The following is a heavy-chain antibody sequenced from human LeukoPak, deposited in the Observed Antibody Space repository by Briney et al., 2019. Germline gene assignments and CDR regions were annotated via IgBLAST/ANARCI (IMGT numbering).Heavy chain of an antibody. Sequence: LGESLKISCKGSGYSFTSYWIGWVRQMPGKGLEWMGIIYPGDSDTRYSPSFQGQVTISADKSISTAYLQWSSLKASDTAMYYCARQNRRSGSYSRYFDYWGQGTLVTVSS. CDR1: GYSFTSYW. CDR2: IYPGDSDT. D-gene: IGHD3-10*01. V-gene: IGHV5-51*01. J-gene: IGHJ4*02. CDR3: ARQNRRSGSYSRYFDY.